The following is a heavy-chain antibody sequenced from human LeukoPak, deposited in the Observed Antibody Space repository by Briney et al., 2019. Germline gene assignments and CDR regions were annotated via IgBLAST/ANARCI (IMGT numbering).Heavy chain of an antibody. CDR3: ARRPSGRRYSYGLNWFDP. V-gene: IGHV1-69*05. CDR1: GGTFSSYA. CDR2: IIPIFGTA. D-gene: IGHD5-18*01. J-gene: IGHJ5*02. Sequence: ASVKVSCKASGGTFSSYAISWVRQAPGQGLEWMGGIIPIFGTANYAQKFQGRVTMTRNTSISTAYMELSGLRSEDTAVYYCARRPSGRRYSYGLNWFDPWGQGTLVTVSS.